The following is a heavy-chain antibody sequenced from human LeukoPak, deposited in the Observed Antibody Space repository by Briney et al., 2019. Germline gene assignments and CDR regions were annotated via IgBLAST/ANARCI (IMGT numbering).Heavy chain of an antibody. CDR2: MNPNSGNT. CDR1: GYTFTSYD. D-gene: IGHD6-19*01. J-gene: IGHJ5*02. Sequence: GASVKVSCKASGYTFTSYDINWVRQATGQGLEWMGWMNPNSGNTAYAQKFQGRVTMTRSTSINTAYLELSSLRPEDTAVYYCARVADPHAGNWSDPWGQGTLVTVSS. V-gene: IGHV1-8*01. CDR3: ARVADPHAGNWSDP.